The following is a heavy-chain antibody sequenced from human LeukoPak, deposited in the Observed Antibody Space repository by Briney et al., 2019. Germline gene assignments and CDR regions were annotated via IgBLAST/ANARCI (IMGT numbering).Heavy chain of an antibody. D-gene: IGHD6-19*01. V-gene: IGHV3-53*01. CDR3: ARVRSGWQDAFDM. Sequence: GGSLRLSCAASGFTVNSNSMSWVRQAPGKGLECVSVIYIGGSTNYADSVKGRLTIARDNSQNMLFLQMNSLRVEDTAIYYCARVRSGWQDAFDMWGQGTMVTVSS. CDR2: IYIGGST. CDR1: GFTVNSNS. J-gene: IGHJ3*02.